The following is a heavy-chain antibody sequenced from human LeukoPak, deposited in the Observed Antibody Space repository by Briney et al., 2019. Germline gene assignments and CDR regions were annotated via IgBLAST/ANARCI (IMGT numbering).Heavy chain of an antibody. V-gene: IGHV4-4*09. J-gene: IGHJ4*02. CDR2: VYTSGTT. D-gene: IGHD2-2*01. CDR3: ARGRADVVPFDY. CDR1: GGSVSSYY. Sequence: SETLSLTCTVSGGSVSSYYWSWIRQSPGKGLECIGYVYTSGTTNYNPSLESRVTISVDTSKNQFSLKLSSVTAADTAVYYCARGRADVVPFDYWGQGTLVTVSS.